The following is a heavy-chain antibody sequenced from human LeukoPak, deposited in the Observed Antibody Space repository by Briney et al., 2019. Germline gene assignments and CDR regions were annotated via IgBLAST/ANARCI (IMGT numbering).Heavy chain of an antibody. Sequence: PGGSLRLTCAASGFTFSIYPMTWVRQAPGKGLEWVSSISGSGAYAYYANSVKGRFIASRDNSKNTLFLQMNSLRAEDTAVYYCANDLFGGPARAYFDYWGRGTLVTVAS. J-gene: IGHJ4*02. CDR2: ISGSGAYA. CDR1: GFTFSIYP. D-gene: IGHD3-16*01. CDR3: ANDLFGGPARAYFDY. V-gene: IGHV3-23*01.